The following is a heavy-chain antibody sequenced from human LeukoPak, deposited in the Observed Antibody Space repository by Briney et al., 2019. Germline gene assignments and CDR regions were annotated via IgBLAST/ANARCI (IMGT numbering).Heavy chain of an antibody. CDR3: ARARGYSYGYYYYYYMDV. D-gene: IGHD5-18*01. J-gene: IGHJ6*03. CDR2: IYYSGST. Sequence: GSLRLSCAASGFTVSNNYMTWVRQAPGKGLEWIGSIYYSGSTYYNPSLKSRVTISVDTSKNQFSLKLSSVTAADTAVYYCARARGYSYGYYYYYYMDVWGKGTTVTVSS. V-gene: IGHV4-39*07. CDR1: GFTVSNNY.